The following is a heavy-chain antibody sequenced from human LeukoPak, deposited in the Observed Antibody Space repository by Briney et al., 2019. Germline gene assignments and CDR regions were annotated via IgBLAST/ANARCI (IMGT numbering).Heavy chain of an antibody. Sequence: PGGSLRLSCAASGFTFSSYGMHWVRQAPGKGLEWVAFIRYDGSKKYYADSVKGRFTISRDNSKNTLYLQMNSLRAEDTAVYYCAKTLVGATPRGAFDIWGQGTMVTVSS. CDR2: IRYDGSKK. J-gene: IGHJ3*02. V-gene: IGHV3-30*02. CDR1: GFTFSSYG. D-gene: IGHD1-26*01. CDR3: AKTLVGATPRGAFDI.